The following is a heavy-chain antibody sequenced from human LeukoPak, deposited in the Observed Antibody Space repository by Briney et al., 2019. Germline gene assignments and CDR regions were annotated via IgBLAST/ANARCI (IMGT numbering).Heavy chain of an antibody. V-gene: IGHV3-11*01. D-gene: IGHD3-22*01. CDR2: ISSSGSTI. Sequence: GGSLRLSCAASGFTSSDYYMSWIHQAPGKGLEWVSYISSSGSTIYYADSVKGRFTISRDNAKNSLYLQMNSLRAEDTAVYYCATSLDYYDSSGYWDYWGQGTLVTVSS. CDR1: GFTSSDYY. J-gene: IGHJ4*02. CDR3: ATSLDYYDSSGYWDY.